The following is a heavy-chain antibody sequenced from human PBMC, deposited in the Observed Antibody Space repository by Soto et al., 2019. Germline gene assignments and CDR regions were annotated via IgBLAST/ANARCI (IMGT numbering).Heavy chain of an antibody. D-gene: IGHD3-3*01. CDR2: FLASGGNT. V-gene: IGHV1-46*01. J-gene: IGHJ4*02. Sequence: SVKVSCQASGSSCVSYYIHWVRQAPVQGLEWMGRFLASGGNTFYAQRFRGRVSMTRDTSSTNAVSLELTSLTADDTAVQYCARGGATIFGVIDSWAQGTRVTVSS. CDR1: GSSCVSYY. CDR3: ARGGATIFGVIDS.